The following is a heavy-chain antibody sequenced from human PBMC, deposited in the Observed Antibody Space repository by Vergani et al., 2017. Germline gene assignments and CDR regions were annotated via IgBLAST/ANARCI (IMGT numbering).Heavy chain of an antibody. V-gene: IGHV3-9*01. CDR1: GLTVDDYA. CDR3: AKDIRNRGVDAFDI. CDR2: ISWNSGRI. J-gene: IGHJ3*02. Sequence: EVQLVESGGGWVQPGRSLRISCAASGLTVDDYAMHWVRQAPGKGLEWVSGISWNSGRIGYADSVKGRFTISRDNAKNSLYLQMNSLRAEDTALYYCAKDIRNRGVDAFDIWGQGTMVTVSS. D-gene: IGHD1-14*01.